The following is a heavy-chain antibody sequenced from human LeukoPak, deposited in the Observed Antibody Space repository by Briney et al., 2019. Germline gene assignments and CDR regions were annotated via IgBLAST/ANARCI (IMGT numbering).Heavy chain of an antibody. CDR1: GFTFSSYS. CDR2: ISSSSSAI. Sequence: GGSLTLACAASGFTFSSYSMNWVRQAPGKGLEWVSYISSSSSAIYYADSVKGRFTISRDNSKNTLYLLMNSLRAEDTAVYFCAKGRSGNYYAFDNWGQGTLVTVSS. CDR3: AKGRSGNYYAFDN. V-gene: IGHV3-48*01. D-gene: IGHD1-26*01. J-gene: IGHJ4*02.